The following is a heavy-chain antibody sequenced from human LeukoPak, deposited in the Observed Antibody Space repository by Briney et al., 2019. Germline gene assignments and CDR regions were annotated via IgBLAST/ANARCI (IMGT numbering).Heavy chain of an antibody. V-gene: IGHV1-69*13. CDR3: ASIVGATLDY. Sequence: SVKFSCKASECTFSSYAISWVRQAPGQGLEWMGGIIPIFGTANNGQKFQCRDTITAAESTSTAYMELSSLRSEDTAVYYCASIVGATLDYWGQGTLVTVSS. D-gene: IGHD1-26*01. CDR1: ECTFSSYA. CDR2: IIPIFGTA. J-gene: IGHJ4*02.